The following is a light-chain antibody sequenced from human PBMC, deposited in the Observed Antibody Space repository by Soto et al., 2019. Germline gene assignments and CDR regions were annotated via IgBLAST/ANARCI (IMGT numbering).Light chain of an antibody. V-gene: IGKV3-20*01. CDR3: QKYGSAPFT. CDR1: QSVASSH. J-gene: IGKJ3*01. Sequence: ESLWPPSHGTLSLAPVEMAPLSGLASQSVASSHLAWYRQKPGQTPRLLIYDESSRATGIPDRISGSGSGTDFTITISRLEPEDFAVYYCQKYGSAPFTCGPGPTGDLK. CDR2: DES.